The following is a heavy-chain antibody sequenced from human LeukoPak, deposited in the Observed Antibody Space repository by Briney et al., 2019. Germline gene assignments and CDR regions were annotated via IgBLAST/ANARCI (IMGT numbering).Heavy chain of an antibody. Sequence: GGSLRLSCAASGFTFSSYNMNWVRQAPGKGLEWVSSISSSNRYIYYADSVKGRFTISRDNAKNSLYLQMNSLRVEDTAVYYCARVGIAAAGLYYYYMDVWGKGTTVTVSS. CDR3: ARVGIAAAGLYYYYMDV. V-gene: IGHV3-21*01. J-gene: IGHJ6*03. CDR1: GFTFSSYN. D-gene: IGHD6-13*01. CDR2: ISSSNRYI.